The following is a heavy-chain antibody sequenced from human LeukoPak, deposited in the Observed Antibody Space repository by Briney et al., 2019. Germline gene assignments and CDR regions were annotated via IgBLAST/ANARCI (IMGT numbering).Heavy chain of an antibody. CDR3: ARGSGDYENYAFDI. V-gene: IGHV4-30-2*01. CDR1: GGSISSGGYS. Sequence: SQTLSLTCAVSGGSISSGGYSWSWIRQPPGKGLEWIGEINHSGRTNYNPSLKSRVTISADTSKNQFSLKLSSVTAADTAVYYCARGSGDYENYAFDIWGQGTTVTVSS. D-gene: IGHD4-17*01. CDR2: INHSGRT. J-gene: IGHJ3*02.